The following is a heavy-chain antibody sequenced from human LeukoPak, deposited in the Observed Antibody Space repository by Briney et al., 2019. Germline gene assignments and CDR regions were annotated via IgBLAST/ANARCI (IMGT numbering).Heavy chain of an antibody. D-gene: IGHD1-1*01. CDR3: ARESRGTHDY. CDR2: ISYDGSNK. V-gene: IGHV3-30-3*01. Sequence: PGRSLRLSCAASGSTFSSYAMPWVRQAPGKGLEWVAVISYDGSNKYYADSVKGRFTISRDNSKNTLYLQMNSLRAEDTAVYYCARESRGTHDYWGQGTLVTVSS. J-gene: IGHJ4*02. CDR1: GSTFSSYA.